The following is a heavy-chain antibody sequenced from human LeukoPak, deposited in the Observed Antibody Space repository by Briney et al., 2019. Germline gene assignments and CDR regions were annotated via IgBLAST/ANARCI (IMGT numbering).Heavy chain of an antibody. D-gene: IGHD3-22*01. Sequence: PSETLSPTCTVSGGSISSSSYFWGWIRQPPGKGLEWIGSIYFSGSTYYNPSLKSRVTISVDTSKNQFSLKLSSVTAADTAVYYCARRWYSSGYLDYWGQGTLVTVSS. CDR2: IYFSGST. V-gene: IGHV4-39*01. CDR1: GGSISSSSYF. CDR3: ARRWYSSGYLDY. J-gene: IGHJ4*02.